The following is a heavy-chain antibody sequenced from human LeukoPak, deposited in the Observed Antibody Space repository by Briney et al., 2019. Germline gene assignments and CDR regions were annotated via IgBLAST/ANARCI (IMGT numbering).Heavy chain of an antibody. CDR3: AREPYYDILTGYSRSYYMDV. D-gene: IGHD3-9*01. V-gene: IGHV1-46*01. J-gene: IGHJ6*03. Sequence: ASVKVSCKAFGYTFTSNYMHWVRQAPGQGLEWMGIINPSGGSTSYAQKFQGRVTMTRDMSTSTVYMELSSLRSEDTAVYYCAREPYYDILTGYSRSYYMDVWGKGTTVTISS. CDR1: GYTFTSNY. CDR2: INPSGGST.